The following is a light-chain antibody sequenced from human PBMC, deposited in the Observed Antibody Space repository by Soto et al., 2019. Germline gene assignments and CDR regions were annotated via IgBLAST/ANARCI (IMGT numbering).Light chain of an antibody. CDR1: QSVSSSY. CDR2: GAS. Sequence: EIVLTQSPGTLSLSPGERATLSCRASQSVSSSYLAWYQQKPGRAPRLLIDGASSRATGIPDRFSGSGSGTDFTLTISRLAPEDLAVYYCQQYGSLVTFGQGTKVEIK. CDR3: QQYGSLVT. J-gene: IGKJ1*01. V-gene: IGKV3-20*01.